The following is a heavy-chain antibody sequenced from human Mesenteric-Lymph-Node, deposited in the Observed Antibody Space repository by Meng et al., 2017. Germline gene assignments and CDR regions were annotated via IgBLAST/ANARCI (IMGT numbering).Heavy chain of an antibody. V-gene: IGHV4-39*07. D-gene: IGHD3-3*01. Sequence: SETLSLTCTVSGDSIISWNFYWAWIRQPPGKNLEWIGTIYYTGSTYINPSVTSRVTMSVDRAKNQFSLKLTSVTAADTAVYYCARSYYDSRGRFDPWGQGTLVTVSS. CDR1: GDSIISWNFY. J-gene: IGHJ5*02. CDR2: IYYTGST. CDR3: ARSYYDSRGRFDP.